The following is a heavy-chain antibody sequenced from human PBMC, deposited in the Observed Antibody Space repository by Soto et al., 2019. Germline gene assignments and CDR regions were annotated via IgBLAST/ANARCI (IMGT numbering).Heavy chain of an antibody. CDR3: AKAYFVWSSEQPYYFDY. Sequence: EVQLLDSGGGLVQPGGSLRLSCAASGFTFSNYAMTWVRQGPGKGLEWVSGISGRGGRSYYADSAKGRFTSSRDNSKSTLYLQMNSLRAEDSAVYYCAKAYFVWSSEQPYYFDYWGQGTLVTVSS. CDR1: GFTFSNYA. CDR2: ISGRGGRS. D-gene: IGHD3-16*01. J-gene: IGHJ4*02. V-gene: IGHV3-23*01.